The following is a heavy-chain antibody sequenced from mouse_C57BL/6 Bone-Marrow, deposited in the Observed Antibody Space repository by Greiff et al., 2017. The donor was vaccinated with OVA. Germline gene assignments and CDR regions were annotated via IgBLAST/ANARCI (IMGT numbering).Heavy chain of an antibody. V-gene: IGHV5-17*01. D-gene: IGHD1-1*01. J-gene: IGHJ3*01. CDR1: GFTFSDYG. CDR3: ARPGEYGSSPAGFAY. Sequence: EVMLVESGGGLVKPGGSLKLSCAASGFTFSDYGMHWVRQAPEKGLEWVAYISSGSSTIYYADTVKGRFTISRDNATNTLFLQMTSLRSEDAAMYYCARPGEYGSSPAGFAYWGQGTLVTVSA. CDR2: ISSGSSTI.